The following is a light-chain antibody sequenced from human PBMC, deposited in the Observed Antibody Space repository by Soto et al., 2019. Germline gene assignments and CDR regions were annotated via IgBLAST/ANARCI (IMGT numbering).Light chain of an antibody. V-gene: IGLV2-14*01. CDR1: DSDIGNYNY. Sequence: QSVLTQPASVSGSPGQSITISCTGTDSDIGNYNYVSWYQQHPGKAPKLMIYGVTNRPSGVSDRFSGSKSGNAASLTISGLQAEDEADYYCSSYTSDTTLWVFGGGTKVTVL. J-gene: IGLJ3*02. CDR3: SSYTSDTTLWV. CDR2: GVT.